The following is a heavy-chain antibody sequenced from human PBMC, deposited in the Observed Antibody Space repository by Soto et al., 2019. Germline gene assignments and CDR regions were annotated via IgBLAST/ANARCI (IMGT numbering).Heavy chain of an antibody. CDR1: GDSVSSYSVV. D-gene: IGHD6-19*01. CDR3: AKGGRQWLATSDFHY. J-gene: IGHJ4*02. V-gene: IGHV6-1*01. CDR2: TYYRSKWYS. Sequence: PSQTLSLTGAISGDSVSSYSVVWNWIRQSPSGGLEWLGRTYYRSKWYSEYAISVQSRITVNADTSKNQVSLQLDSVTPDDTAVYYCAKGGRQWLATSDFHYWGQGALVTSPQ.